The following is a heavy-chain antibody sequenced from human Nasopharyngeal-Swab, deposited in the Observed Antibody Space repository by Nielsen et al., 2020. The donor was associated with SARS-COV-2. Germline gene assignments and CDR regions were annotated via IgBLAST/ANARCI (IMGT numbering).Heavy chain of an antibody. D-gene: IGHD3-10*01. CDR3: ARDDGGLGDY. CDR2: ISGSGGST. J-gene: IGHJ4*02. V-gene: IGHV3-23*01. Sequence: GESLKISCAASGFTFSSYAMSWVRQAPGKGLEWVSAISGSGGSTYYADSVKGRFTISRDSAKNALYLEMNSLRPEDTAVYFCARDDGGLGDYWGQGTLVTVSS. CDR1: GFTFSSYA.